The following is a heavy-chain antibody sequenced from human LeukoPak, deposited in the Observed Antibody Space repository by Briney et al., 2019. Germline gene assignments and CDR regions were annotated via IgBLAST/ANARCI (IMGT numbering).Heavy chain of an antibody. J-gene: IGHJ4*02. CDR1: GGPLNRDL. CDR3: ARGLTVYYFDY. Sequence: PSGTLSLTCTVSGGPLNRDLRRWLRQPAPKGLEWIGRIYTSGSPNYNPSLKSRVTMSVDTSKNQFSLKMSSVTAADTAVYYCARGLTVYYFDYWGQGTLVTVSS. CDR2: IYTSGSP. D-gene: IGHD4-17*01. V-gene: IGHV4-4*07.